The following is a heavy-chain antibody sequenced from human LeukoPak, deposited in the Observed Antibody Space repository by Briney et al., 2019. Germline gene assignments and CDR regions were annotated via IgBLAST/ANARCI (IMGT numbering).Heavy chain of an antibody. CDR3: ARGTRSGSYSSFDY. Sequence: ASVKVPCKASGYTFTGYYMHWVRQAPGQGLEWMGRINPNSGGTNYAQKFQGRVTMTRDTSISTAYMELSRLRSDDTAVYYCARGTRSGSYSSFDYWGQGTLVTVSS. CDR2: INPNSGGT. CDR1: GYTFTGYY. V-gene: IGHV1-2*06. J-gene: IGHJ4*02. D-gene: IGHD3-10*01.